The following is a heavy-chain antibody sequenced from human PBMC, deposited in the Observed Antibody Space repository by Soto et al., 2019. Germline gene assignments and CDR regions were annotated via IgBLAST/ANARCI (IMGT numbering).Heavy chain of an antibody. CDR2: INHSGST. D-gene: IGHD5-12*01. CDR1: GGSFSGYY. V-gene: IGHV4-34*01. J-gene: IGHJ4*02. CDR3: ARGRRDGYNGHYFDY. Sequence: SETLSLTCAVYGGSFSGYYWSWIRQPPGKGLEWIGEINHSGSTNCNPPLKSRVTISVDTSKNQFSLKLSSVTAADTAVYYCARGRRDGYNGHYFDYWGQGTLVTVSS.